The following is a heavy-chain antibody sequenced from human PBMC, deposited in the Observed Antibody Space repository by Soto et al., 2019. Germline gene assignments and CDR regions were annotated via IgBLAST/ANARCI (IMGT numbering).Heavy chain of an antibody. J-gene: IGHJ5*02. D-gene: IGHD3-3*01. CDR3: ARVRFWSGYVFDP. CDR2: IYYSGST. CDR1: GGSISSGDYY. Sequence: SETVSLTCTVSGGSISSGDYYWSWIRLPPGKGLEWIGYIYYSGSTYYNPSLKSRVTISADTSKNQFSLTLTSVTAADTAVYYCARVRFWSGYVFDPWGQGTLVTV. V-gene: IGHV4-30-4*02.